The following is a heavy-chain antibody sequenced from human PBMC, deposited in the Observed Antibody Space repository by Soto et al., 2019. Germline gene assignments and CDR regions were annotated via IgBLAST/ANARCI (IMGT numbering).Heavy chain of an antibody. V-gene: IGHV4-59*01. CDR3: GRGALHYYGFNMDV. J-gene: IGHJ6*03. D-gene: IGHD3-10*01. Sequence: SETLSLTCTVSGGSISSYYWSWIRQPPGKGLEWIGYIYYSGSTNYNPSLKSRVTISVDTSKNQFSLKLSSVTAADTAVYYCGRGALHYYGFNMDVGGKGTTVTVSS. CDR2: IYYSGST. CDR1: GGSISSYY.